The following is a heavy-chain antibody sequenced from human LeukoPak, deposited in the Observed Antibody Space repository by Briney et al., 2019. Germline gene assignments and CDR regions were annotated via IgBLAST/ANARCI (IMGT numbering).Heavy chain of an antibody. CDR2: IYYSGLT. CDR1: GGSISSSTYY. V-gene: IGHV4-39*07. CDR3: VKGGRLPGY. J-gene: IGHJ4*02. Sequence: PSETLSLTCTVSGGSISSSTYYWGWIRQPPGKGLEWIGSIYYSGLTYFNPSLKSRVTISVDTSKNQFSLKVTSVTASDTAVYYCVKGGRLPGYWGQGTLVTVSS. D-gene: IGHD3-16*01.